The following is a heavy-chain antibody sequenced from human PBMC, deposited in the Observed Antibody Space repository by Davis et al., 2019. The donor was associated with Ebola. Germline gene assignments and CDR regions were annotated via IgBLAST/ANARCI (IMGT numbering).Heavy chain of an antibody. Sequence: PGGSLRLSCAASGFTFSSYSMNWVRQAPGKGLERVSSISSSSSYIYYADSVKGRFTISRDNAKNSLYLQMNSLRAEDTAVYYCARPERSSSWSRGDYYYGMDVWGQGTTVTVSS. CDR2: ISSSSSYI. CDR3: ARPERSSSWSRGDYYYGMDV. CDR1: GFTFSSYS. D-gene: IGHD6-13*01. V-gene: IGHV3-21*01. J-gene: IGHJ6*02.